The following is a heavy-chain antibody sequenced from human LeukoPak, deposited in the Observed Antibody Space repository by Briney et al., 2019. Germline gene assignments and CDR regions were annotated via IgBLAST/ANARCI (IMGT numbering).Heavy chain of an antibody. CDR2: IYTSGST. CDR1: GGSISSYY. CDR3: AREDSMVRGVITGAPFDP. Sequence: SETLSLTCTVSGGSISSYYWSWIRQPAGKGLEWIGRIYTSGSTNYNPSLTSRVTMSVDTSKNQFSLKLSSVTAADTAVYYCAREDSMVRGVITGAPFDPWGQGTLVTVSS. J-gene: IGHJ5*02. D-gene: IGHD3-10*01. V-gene: IGHV4-4*07.